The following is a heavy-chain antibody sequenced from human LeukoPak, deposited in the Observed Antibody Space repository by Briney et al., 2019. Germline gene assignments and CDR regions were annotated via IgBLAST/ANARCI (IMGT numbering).Heavy chain of an antibody. V-gene: IGHV4-31*03. D-gene: IGHD3-22*01. J-gene: IGHJ4*02. CDR1: GGSISSGGYY. Sequence: SETLSLTCTVSGGSISSGGYYWSWIRQHPGKGLEWIGYIYYSGSTYYNPSLKSRVTISVDTSKNQFSLMLSSVTPADTAVYYCARGGYDSSGYYVYYFDYWGQGTLVTVSS. CDR3: ARGGYDSSGYYVYYFDY. CDR2: IYYSGST.